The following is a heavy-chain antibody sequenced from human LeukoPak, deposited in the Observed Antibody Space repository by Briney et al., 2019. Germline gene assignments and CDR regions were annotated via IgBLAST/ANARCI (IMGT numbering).Heavy chain of an antibody. Sequence: ASAKVSCKASGGTFSSYAISWVRQAPGQGLEWMGGIIPIFGTANYAQKFQGRVTITADESTSTAYMELSSLRSEDTAVYYCAVVVVAVSPYYYYYGMDVWGKGTTVTVSS. CDR3: AVVVVAVSPYYYYYGMDV. V-gene: IGHV1-69*13. J-gene: IGHJ6*04. D-gene: IGHD2-15*01. CDR1: GGTFSSYA. CDR2: IIPIFGTA.